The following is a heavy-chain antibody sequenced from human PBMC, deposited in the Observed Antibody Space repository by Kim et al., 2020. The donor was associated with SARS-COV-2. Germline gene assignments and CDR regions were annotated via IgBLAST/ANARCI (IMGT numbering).Heavy chain of an antibody. Sequence: GGSLRLSCAASGFTFSSYSMNWVRQAPGKGLEWVSSISSSSSYIYYADSVKGRFTIARDNAKNSLYLQRNSLAAEDPAVYYCARASGQWLAPGSYWGQGTLVTVSS. CDR2: ISSSSSYI. D-gene: IGHD6-19*01. CDR3: ARASGQWLAPGSY. CDR1: GFTFSSYS. J-gene: IGHJ4*02. V-gene: IGHV3-21*01.